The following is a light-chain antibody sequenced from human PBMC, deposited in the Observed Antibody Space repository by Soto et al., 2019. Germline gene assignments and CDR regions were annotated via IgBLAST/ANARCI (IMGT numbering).Light chain of an antibody. CDR2: GAS. CDR1: QSVSSSY. CDR3: QQYGSSPPVT. J-gene: IGKJ4*01. V-gene: IGKV3-20*01. Sequence: EIVLTQSPGTLSLSPGERATLSCRASQSVSSSYLAWYQQKPGQAPRLLIYGASSRATGIPDRFSGSGSGTDLTLTIGGLEPEDFAVYYCQQYGSSPPVTFGGGTKVEIK.